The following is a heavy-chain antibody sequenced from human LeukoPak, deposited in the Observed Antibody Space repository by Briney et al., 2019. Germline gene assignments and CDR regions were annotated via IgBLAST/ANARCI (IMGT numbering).Heavy chain of an antibody. D-gene: IGHD6-13*01. J-gene: IGHJ2*01. Sequence: SETLSLTCTVSGVSISSYYWSWLRQPPGKGLEWLGYIYYSGSTNYNPSLKSRVTISVDTSKNQFSLKLSSVPAADTAVYYCARDQLDSSSWYENWYFDLWGRGTLVTVSS. CDR1: GVSISSYY. V-gene: IGHV4-59*01. CDR2: IYYSGST. CDR3: ARDQLDSSSWYENWYFDL.